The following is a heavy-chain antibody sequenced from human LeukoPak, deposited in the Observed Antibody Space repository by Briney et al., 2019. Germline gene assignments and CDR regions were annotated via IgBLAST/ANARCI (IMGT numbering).Heavy chain of an antibody. Sequence: SETLSLTCTVSGGSISSSSYYWGWIRQPPGKGLEWIGSIYYSGSTYYNPSLKSRVTISVDTSKNQFSLKLSSVTAADTAVYYCARSSYYYGSGSLRGWFDPWGQGTLVTVSS. J-gene: IGHJ5*02. D-gene: IGHD3-10*01. CDR2: IYYSGST. CDR1: GGSISSSSYY. CDR3: ARSSYYYGSGSLRGWFDP. V-gene: IGHV4-39*07.